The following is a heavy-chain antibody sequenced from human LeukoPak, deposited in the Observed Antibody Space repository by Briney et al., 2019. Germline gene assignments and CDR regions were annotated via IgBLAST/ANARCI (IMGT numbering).Heavy chain of an antibody. CDR1: GGSFSGYY. J-gene: IGHJ4*02. CDR3: ARDVRDSSGFYLRAFDY. Sequence: SETLSLTCAVYGGSFSGYYWVWIRQPPGKGLEWIGGIHYNGNTYYYPSLKSRVTISVDTSKNQFSLRLCSVTAADTAVYYCARDVRDSSGFYLRAFDYWGQGTLVTV. D-gene: IGHD3-22*01. V-gene: IGHV4-34*01. CDR2: IHYNGNT.